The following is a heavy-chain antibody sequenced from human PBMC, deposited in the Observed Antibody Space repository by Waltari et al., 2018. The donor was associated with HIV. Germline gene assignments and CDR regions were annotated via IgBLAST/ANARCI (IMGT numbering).Heavy chain of an antibody. Sequence: QVQLQESGPGLVRPSETLSLTCAVSGYSMNRGYYWVWIRQPPGKGLEWIGTIHHSGRYYYNPSLQSRVTISVDTSNNRFSLKLSSVTAADTAVYYCARNTYYERSGYDYWGQGNLVTVSS. V-gene: IGHV4-38-2*01. CDR2: IHHSGRY. CDR1: GYSMNRGYY. D-gene: IGHD3-22*01. J-gene: IGHJ4*02. CDR3: ARNTYYERSGYDY.